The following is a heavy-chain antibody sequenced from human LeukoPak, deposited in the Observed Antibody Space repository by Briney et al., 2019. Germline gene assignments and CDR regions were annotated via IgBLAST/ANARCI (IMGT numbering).Heavy chain of an antibody. V-gene: IGHV3-23*01. Sequence: GGSLRLSCAASGFTFSTYAMSWVRQAPGKGLEWVSAISGIGSSTYYADSVKGWFTISRDNSKNTLYLQMNSLRAEDTAVYYCAKSGGGISARRNFDYWGQGTLVTVSS. CDR3: AKSGGGISARRNFDY. CDR1: GFTFSTYA. CDR2: ISGIGSST. J-gene: IGHJ4*02. D-gene: IGHD6-6*01.